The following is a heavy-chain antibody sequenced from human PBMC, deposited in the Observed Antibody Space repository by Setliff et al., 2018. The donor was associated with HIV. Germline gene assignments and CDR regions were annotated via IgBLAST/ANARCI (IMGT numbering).Heavy chain of an antibody. V-gene: IGHV4-4*07. CDR1: GGSVNTYY. D-gene: IGHD6-13*01. Sequence: SETLSLTCTVSGGSVNTYYWTWIRQPAGRWLEWIGRIYMTGGTSSNPSLRGRVIMSLDTSKTQFSLKLSSVTALDTAVYYCARKGSSSRSQEYYYDFWGQGTLVTVSS. J-gene: IGHJ4*02. CDR2: IYMTGGT. CDR3: ARKGSSSRSQEYYYDF.